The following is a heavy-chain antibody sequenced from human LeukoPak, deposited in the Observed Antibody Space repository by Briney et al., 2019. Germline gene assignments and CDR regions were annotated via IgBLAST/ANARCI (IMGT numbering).Heavy chain of an antibody. D-gene: IGHD3-16*01. Sequence: GGSLRLPCAASGFTFINYNMNWVRQAPGKGLEWVSSISGSSNYIYYADSVKGRSTISRDNAKNSLFLQMNSLRAEDTAVYYCARGRGDMSWFDPWGQGTLVTVSS. V-gene: IGHV3-21*01. CDR2: ISGSSNYI. CDR3: ARGRGDMSWFDP. CDR1: GFTFINYN. J-gene: IGHJ5*02.